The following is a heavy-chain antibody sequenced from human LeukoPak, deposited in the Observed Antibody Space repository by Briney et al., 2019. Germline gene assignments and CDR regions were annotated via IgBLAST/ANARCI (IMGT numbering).Heavy chain of an antibody. J-gene: IGHJ4*02. V-gene: IGHV4-38-2*01. CDR3: ARINAPVATFDY. Sequence: SETLSLTCAVSGFSISSTYYGAWIRQTPGKGLEWIATITHSGYTYYISSLESRLTISLDTSKRHFSLRLTSVTAADTAVYYCARINAPVATFDYWGLGTLVAVSS. CDR2: ITHSGYT. CDR1: GFSISSTYY. D-gene: IGHD2-21*01.